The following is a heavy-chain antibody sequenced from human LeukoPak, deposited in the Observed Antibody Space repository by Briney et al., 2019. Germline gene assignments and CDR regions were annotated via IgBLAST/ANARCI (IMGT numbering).Heavy chain of an antibody. CDR1: EFTFSSYS. CDR2: ISSSSSYI. CDR3: AREIGRGYSGYDRYYFDC. D-gene: IGHD5-12*01. Sequence: GGSLRLSCAASEFTFSSYSMNWVRQAPGKGLEWVSSISSSSSYIYYADSVKGRFTISRDNAKNSLYLRMNSLRAEDTAVYYCAREIGRGYSGYDRYYFDCWGQGTLVTVSS. J-gene: IGHJ4*02. V-gene: IGHV3-21*01.